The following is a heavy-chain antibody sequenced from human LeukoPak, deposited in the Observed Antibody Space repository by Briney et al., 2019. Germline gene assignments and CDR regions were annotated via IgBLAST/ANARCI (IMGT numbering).Heavy chain of an antibody. CDR2: IHKDGRVM. J-gene: IGHJ4*02. D-gene: IGHD3-22*01. Sequence: GGSLRLSCAASGFSFSTYWMAWVRQAPGKGLEWVGHIHKDGRVMFYAASVKGRFTISRDNARNSLYLDMNSLRDEDTAIYYCASSHDSSGNDWGQGTLVTVTS. CDR1: GFSFSTYW. CDR3: ASSHDSSGND. V-gene: IGHV3-7*03.